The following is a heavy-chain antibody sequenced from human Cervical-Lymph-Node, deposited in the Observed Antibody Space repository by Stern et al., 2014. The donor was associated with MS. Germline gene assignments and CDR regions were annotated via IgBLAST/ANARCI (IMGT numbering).Heavy chain of an antibody. J-gene: IGHJ6*02. CDR1: GFTFSSYG. CDR2: IWYDGSNK. CDR3: ARCGLNLYYYGMDV. Sequence: QVQLVQSGGGVVQPGRSLRLSCAASGFTFSSYGMHWVRQAPGKGLEWVAVIWYDGSNKYYADSVKGRFTISRDNSKNTLYLQMNSLRAEDTAVYYCARCGLNLYYYGMDVWGQGTTVTVSS. D-gene: IGHD1-26*01. V-gene: IGHV3-33*01.